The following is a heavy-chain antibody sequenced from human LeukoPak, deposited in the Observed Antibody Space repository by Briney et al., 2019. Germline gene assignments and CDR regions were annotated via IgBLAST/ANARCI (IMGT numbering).Heavy chain of an antibody. CDR1: GYTFTSYG. CDR2: ISAYNGNT. V-gene: IGHV1-18*01. CDR3: AFLDGFTMVRGDAFDI. Sequence: ASVKVSCKASGYTFTSYGISWVRQAPAQGLEWMGWISAYNGNTNYAQKLQGRVTMTTDTSTSTAYMELRSLRSDDTAVYYCAFLDGFTMVRGDAFDIWGQGTMVTVSS. J-gene: IGHJ3*02. D-gene: IGHD3-10*01.